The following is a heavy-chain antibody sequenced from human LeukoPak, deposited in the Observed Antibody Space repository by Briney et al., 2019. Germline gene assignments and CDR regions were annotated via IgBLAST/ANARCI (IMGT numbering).Heavy chain of an antibody. CDR2: ISYDGSNK. CDR1: GFTFSSYA. V-gene: IGHV3-30-3*01. Sequence: GGSLRLSCAASGFTFSSYAMHWVRQAPGKGLEWVAVISYDGSNKYYADSVKGRFTISRDNSKNTLYLQMNSLRAEDTAVYYCARELRPGKNYNYYGMDVWGQGTTVTVSS. J-gene: IGHJ6*02. CDR3: ARELRPGKNYNYYGMDV.